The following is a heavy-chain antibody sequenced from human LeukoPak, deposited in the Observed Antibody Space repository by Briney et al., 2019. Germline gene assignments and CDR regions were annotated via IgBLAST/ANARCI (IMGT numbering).Heavy chain of an antibody. Sequence: ASVKVSCKASGYTFTGYYMHWVRQAPGQGLEWMGWINPNSGGTNYAQKFQGRVTMTRDTSISTAYMELSRLRSDDTAVYYCARAASIAARYSYYYGMDVWGQGTTVTVSS. CDR3: ARAASIAARYSYYYGMDV. CDR2: INPNSGGT. J-gene: IGHJ6*02. D-gene: IGHD6-6*01. CDR1: GYTFTGYY. V-gene: IGHV1-2*02.